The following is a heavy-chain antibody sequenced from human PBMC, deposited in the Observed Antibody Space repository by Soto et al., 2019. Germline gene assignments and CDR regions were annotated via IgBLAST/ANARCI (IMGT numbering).Heavy chain of an antibody. V-gene: IGHV3-23*01. J-gene: IGHJ4*02. D-gene: IGHD1-7*01. CDR2: ISGDEGTT. Sequence: GGSLRLSCAASGFTFSSFALSWVRQAPGKGLEWVSAISGDEGTTHYADSVKGRFTISRDNSKNTLFLQMNSLRAEDTAIYYCATHATGTTFYTLIYWGQGSPVTVSS. CDR3: ATHATGTTFYTLIY. CDR1: GFTFSSFA.